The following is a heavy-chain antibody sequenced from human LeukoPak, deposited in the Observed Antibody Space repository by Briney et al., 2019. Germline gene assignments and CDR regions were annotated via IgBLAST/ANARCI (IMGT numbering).Heavy chain of an antibody. CDR3: ASPYADY. CDR2: INHGGST. Sequence: SETLSLTCAVYGGSFSGYYWSWIRQPPGKGLEWIGEINHGGSTNYNPSLKSRVTISVDTSKNQFSLKLSSVTAADTAVYYCASPYADYWGQGTLVTVSS. CDR1: GGSFSGYY. V-gene: IGHV4-34*01. J-gene: IGHJ4*02. D-gene: IGHD3-16*01.